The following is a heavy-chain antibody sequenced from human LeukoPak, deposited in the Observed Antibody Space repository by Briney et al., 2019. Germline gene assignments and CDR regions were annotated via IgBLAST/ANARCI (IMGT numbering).Heavy chain of an antibody. CDR3: ARIVVVPAATIDY. CDR2: IYHSGST. V-gene: IGHV4-30-2*01. J-gene: IGHJ4*02. Sequence: SETLSLTCTVSGGSISSGGYYWSWIRQPPGKGLEWIGYIYHSGSTYYNPSLKSRVTISVDRSKNQFSLKLSSVTAADTAVYYCARIVVVPAATIDYWGQGTLVTVSS. D-gene: IGHD2-2*01. CDR1: GGSISSGGYY.